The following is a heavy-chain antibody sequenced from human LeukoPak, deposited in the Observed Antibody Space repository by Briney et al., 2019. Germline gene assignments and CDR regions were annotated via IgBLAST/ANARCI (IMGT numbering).Heavy chain of an antibody. J-gene: IGHJ6*02. D-gene: IGHD1-26*01. Sequence: GSLRLSCAASGFTFSNYWMTWVRQAPGKGLEWVTIIWYDGSNKYYADSVTGRFAISRDNSANIVYLQMNSLRVEDTAVYYCARNNGNYIMDVWGQGTTVTVSS. CDR3: ARNNGNYIMDV. V-gene: IGHV3-33*08. CDR2: IWYDGSNK. CDR1: GFTFSNYW.